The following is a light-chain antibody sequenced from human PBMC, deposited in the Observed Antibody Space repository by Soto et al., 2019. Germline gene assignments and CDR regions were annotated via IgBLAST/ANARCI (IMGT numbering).Light chain of an antibody. CDR2: SAS. J-gene: IGKJ4*01. Sequence: DIQMTPSPSSVSASVGDSVTITCRASQGISSYLAWYQQKPGKAPKLLIYSASSLLSGVPSRFSGSGSGTDFTLTISSLQPEDFATYYCQQTQTFPLTFGGGTKVEVK. CDR1: QGISSY. V-gene: IGKV1-12*01. CDR3: QQTQTFPLT.